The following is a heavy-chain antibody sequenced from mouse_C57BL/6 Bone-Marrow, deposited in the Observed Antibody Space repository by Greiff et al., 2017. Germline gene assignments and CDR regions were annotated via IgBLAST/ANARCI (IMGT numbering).Heavy chain of an antibody. Sequence: VQLQQSGAELVRPGASVKLSCTASGFNIKDDYMHWVKQRPEQGLEWIGWIDPENGDTEYASKFQGKATITADTSSNTAYLQLSSLTSEDTAVYYCTTAYDGYYGFAYGGQGTLVTVSA. CDR3: TTAYDGYYGFAY. CDR1: GFNIKDDY. V-gene: IGHV14-4*01. J-gene: IGHJ3*01. D-gene: IGHD2-3*01. CDR2: IDPENGDT.